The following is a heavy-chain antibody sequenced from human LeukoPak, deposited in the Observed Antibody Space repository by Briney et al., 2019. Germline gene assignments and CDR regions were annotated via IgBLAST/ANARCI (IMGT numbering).Heavy chain of an antibody. CDR1: GFTFSDYS. CDR3: ARDFSIATGPYPDY. D-gene: IGHD6-13*01. CDR2: ISSSGTTI. J-gene: IGHJ4*02. V-gene: IGHV3-11*04. Sequence: GGSLRLSCAASGFTFSDYSMSWIRQAPGKGLEWVSYISSSGTTIYYVDSVKGRFTISRDTTKNSLYLQMSSLRAEDTAVYYCARDFSIATGPYPDYWGQGTLVTVSS.